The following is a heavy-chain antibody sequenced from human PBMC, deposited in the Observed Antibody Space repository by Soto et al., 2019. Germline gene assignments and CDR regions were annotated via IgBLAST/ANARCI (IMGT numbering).Heavy chain of an antibody. J-gene: IGHJ6*02. CDR3: ARDETEYQLLYHGYYYGMDV. Sequence: QVQLVESGGGEVQPGRSLRLSCAASGFTFSSYAMHWVRQAPGKGLEWVAVISYDGSNKYYADSVKGRFTISRDNSKNTLYLQMNSLRAEDTAVYYCARDETEYQLLYHGYYYGMDVWGQGTTVTVSS. CDR1: GFTFSSYA. CDR2: ISYDGSNK. V-gene: IGHV3-30-3*01. D-gene: IGHD2-2*02.